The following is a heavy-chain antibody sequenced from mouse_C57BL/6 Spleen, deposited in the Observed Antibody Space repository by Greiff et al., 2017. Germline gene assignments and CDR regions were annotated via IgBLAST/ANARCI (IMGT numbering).Heavy chain of an antibody. CDR3: ARDWDRGYYAMDD. CDR1: GYSITSGYY. J-gene: IGHJ4*01. V-gene: IGHV3-6*01. CDR2: ISYDGST. D-gene: IGHD3-3*01. Sequence: EVQLVESGPGLVKPSQSLSLTCSVTGYSITSGYYWNWLRQFPGNKLEWMGYISYDGSTNYNPSLKNRISITRDTSKNQFFLKLNSVTTEDTATXYGARDWDRGYYAMDDWGQGTSVTVSS.